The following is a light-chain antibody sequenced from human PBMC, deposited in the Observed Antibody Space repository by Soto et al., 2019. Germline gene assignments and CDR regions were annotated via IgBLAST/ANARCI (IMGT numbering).Light chain of an antibody. CDR1: QSVNSRY. J-gene: IGKJ2*01. CDR3: QQYGSSPPYT. Sequence: EIVLTQSPSTLSLSPGERATLSCRASQSVNSRYLAWYQQKPGQAPSLLIYGASSRATGIPDRFSGSGSGTDFTLTISRLEPEDFAVYYCQQYGSSPPYTFGQGTKLEIK. CDR2: GAS. V-gene: IGKV3-20*01.